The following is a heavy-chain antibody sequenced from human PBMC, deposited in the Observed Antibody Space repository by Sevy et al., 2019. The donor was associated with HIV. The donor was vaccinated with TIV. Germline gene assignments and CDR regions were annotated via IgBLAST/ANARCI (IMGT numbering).Heavy chain of an antibody. CDR2: IRYDGSNK. D-gene: IGHD2-15*01. CDR1: GFTFSSYG. V-gene: IGHV3-30*02. Sequence: GGSLRLSCAASGFTFSSYGMHWVRQAPGKGLEWVAFIRYDGSNKYYADSVKGRFTISRDNSKNTLYLQMNSLRAEDSAVYYCAKDSRAVVTNWFDPWGQGPLVTVSS. J-gene: IGHJ5*02. CDR3: AKDSRAVVTNWFDP.